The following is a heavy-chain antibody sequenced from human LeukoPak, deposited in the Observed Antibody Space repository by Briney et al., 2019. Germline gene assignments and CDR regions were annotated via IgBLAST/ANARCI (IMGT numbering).Heavy chain of an antibody. D-gene: IGHD6-13*01. V-gene: IGHV3-53*01. CDR1: GFTVSSNY. CDR3: AKTRPLDSSSWSHGDY. J-gene: IGHJ4*02. Sequence: TGGSLRLSCAASGFTVSSNYMSWVRQAPGKGLEWVSVIYSGGSTYYADSVKGRFTISRDNSKNTLYLQMNSLRAEDTAVYYCAKTRPLDSSSWSHGDYWGQGTLVTVSS. CDR2: IYSGGST.